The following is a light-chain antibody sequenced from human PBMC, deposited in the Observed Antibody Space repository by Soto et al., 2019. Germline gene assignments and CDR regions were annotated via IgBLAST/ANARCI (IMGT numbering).Light chain of an antibody. V-gene: IGLV1-40*01. CDR3: SSYRSGGTFV. CDR1: SSNIGANYA. CDR2: GNN. J-gene: IGLJ1*01. Sequence: QSVLTQPPSVSGAPGQRVTISCTGTSSNIGANYAVHWYQQHPGTGPRLLIYGNNRRPSGVPDRFSGSRSGNTASLTISGLQAEDEADYYCSSYRSGGTFVFGSGTKLTVL.